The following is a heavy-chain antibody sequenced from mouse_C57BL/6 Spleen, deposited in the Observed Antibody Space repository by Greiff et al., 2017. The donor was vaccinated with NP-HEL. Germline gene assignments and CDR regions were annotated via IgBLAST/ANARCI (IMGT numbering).Heavy chain of an antibody. CDR3: ARSLYDGSYWYFDV. J-gene: IGHJ1*03. V-gene: IGHV1-72*01. CDR2: IDPNSGGT. Sequence: KESGAELVKPGASVKLSCKASGYTFTSYWMHWVKQRPGRGLEWIGRIDPNSGGTKYNEKFKSKATLTVDKPSSTAYMQLSSLTSEDSAVYYCARSLYDGSYWYFDVWGTGTTVTVSS. D-gene: IGHD2-3*01. CDR1: GYTFTSYW.